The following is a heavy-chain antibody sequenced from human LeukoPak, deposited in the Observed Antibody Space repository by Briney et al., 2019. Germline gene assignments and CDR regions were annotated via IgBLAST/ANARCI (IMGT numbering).Heavy chain of an antibody. V-gene: IGHV3-23*01. Sequence: PGGSLRLSCAASGFTFSSYAMSWVRQDPGKGLEWVSAISGSGGSTYYADSVNVRFTISRDNSKNTLYLQMNSLRAEDTAVYYCAKFRPRFLEALFDYWGQGTLVTVSS. CDR2: ISGSGGST. CDR3: AKFRPRFLEALFDY. CDR1: GFTFSSYA. J-gene: IGHJ4*02. D-gene: IGHD3-3*01.